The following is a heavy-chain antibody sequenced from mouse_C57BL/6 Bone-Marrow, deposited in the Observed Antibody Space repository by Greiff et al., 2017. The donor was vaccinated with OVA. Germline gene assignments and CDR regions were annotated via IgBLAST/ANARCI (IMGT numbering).Heavy chain of an antibody. Sequence: EVQGVESGGGLVKPGGSLKLSCAASGFTFSSYAMSWVRQTPEKRLEWVATISDGGSYTYYPDNVKGRFTISRDNAKNNLYLQMSHLKSEDTAMYYCARDGYGSLYAMDYWGQGTSVTVSS. J-gene: IGHJ4*01. V-gene: IGHV5-4*01. CDR1: GFTFSSYA. D-gene: IGHD1-1*01. CDR3: ARDGYGSLYAMDY. CDR2: ISDGGSYT.